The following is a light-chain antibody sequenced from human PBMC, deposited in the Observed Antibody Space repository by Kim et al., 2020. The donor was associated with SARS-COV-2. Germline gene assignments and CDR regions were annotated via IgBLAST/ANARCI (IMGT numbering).Light chain of an antibody. J-gene: IGLJ2*01. CDR1: SLRSSF. CDR3: NSRDSSDNHLV. V-gene: IGLV3-19*01. CDR2: GKH. Sequence: SSELTQDPAVSVALGHTVRITCQGDSLRSSFASWYQQRPGQAPLLVIYGKHNRPSGIPDRFSGSSSGDTASLTISGAQAEDEADYYCNSRDSSDNHLVFGGGTKLTVL.